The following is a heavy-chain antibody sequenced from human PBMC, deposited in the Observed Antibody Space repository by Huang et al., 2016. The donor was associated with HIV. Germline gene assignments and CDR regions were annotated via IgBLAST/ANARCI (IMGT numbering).Heavy chain of an antibody. CDR3: ARDWSFGSSTSPAD. CDR1: GYTFTDSN. D-gene: IGHD6-6*01. J-gene: IGHJ4*02. V-gene: IGHV1-2*02. CDR2: SNPKGGGT. Sequence: QVQLVQSGAEVKNPGASVRVSCKASGYTFTDSNIHWVRQAPGEGLGWMGWSNPKGGGTIYAPRFQGRITMTRDTTISTVHMDLRRIQSDDTAVYFCARDWSFGSSTSPADWGQGTLVTVSS.